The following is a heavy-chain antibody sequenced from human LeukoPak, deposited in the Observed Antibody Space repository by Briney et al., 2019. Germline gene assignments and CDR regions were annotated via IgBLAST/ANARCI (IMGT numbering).Heavy chain of an antibody. J-gene: IGHJ5*02. V-gene: IGHV4-38-2*02. CDR2: IFHSGST. CDR3: ARDIVVVPADNWFDP. Sequence: SETLSLTCSVSGYSISSGYYWGWIRQPPGKGLEWIANIFHSGSTYYNPSLKSRVTISVDTSKNQFSLNLSSVTAADTAVYYCARDIVVVPADNWFDPWGQGTLVTVSS. D-gene: IGHD2-2*01. CDR1: GYSISSGYY.